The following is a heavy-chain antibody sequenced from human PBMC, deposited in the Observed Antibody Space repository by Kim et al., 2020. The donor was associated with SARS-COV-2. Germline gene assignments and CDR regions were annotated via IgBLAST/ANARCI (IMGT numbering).Heavy chain of an antibody. J-gene: IGHJ3*02. D-gene: IGHD6-13*01. CDR2: IYYSGST. V-gene: IGHV4-31*03. CDR1: GGSINSGAYF. Sequence: SETLSLTCTVSGGSINSGAYFWSWLRLHPGKALEWIGYIYYSGSTYYKSSFKSRITLSVNPSENQFSLNLTSVTAADTAVYYCARGFPIASQRGAFDIWGRGTVGTVSS. CDR3: ARGFPIASQRGAFDI.